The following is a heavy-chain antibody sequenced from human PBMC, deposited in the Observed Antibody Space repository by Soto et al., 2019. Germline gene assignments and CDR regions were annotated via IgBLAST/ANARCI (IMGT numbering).Heavy chain of an antibody. CDR2: IYYSGST. J-gene: IGHJ6*02. CDR1: GGSISSYY. CDR3: ARDRGVGSGGSEGYSGMDV. V-gene: IGHV4-59*12. D-gene: IGHD2-15*01. Sequence: PSETLSLTCTVSGGSISSYYWSWIRQPPGKGLEWIGYIYYSGSTNYNPSLKSRVTISVDTSKNQFSLKLSSVTAADTAVYYCARDRGVGSGGSEGYSGMDVWGQGTTVTVSS.